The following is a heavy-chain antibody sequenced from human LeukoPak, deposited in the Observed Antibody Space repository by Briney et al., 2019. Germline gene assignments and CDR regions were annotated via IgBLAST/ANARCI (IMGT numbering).Heavy chain of an antibody. CDR3: AKASWVSSADAVL. CDR1: GFIFRDYA. D-gene: IGHD3-16*01. Sequence: GGSLRLSCVASGFIFRDYAMSWVRQAPAGGLEWVSSLRGDGETFYTDSVKGRFTLSRDHSRTTVYLQLNNLGVEDTAVYYCAKASWVSSADAVLWGQGTLVTVS. V-gene: IGHV3-23*01. CDR2: LRGDGET. J-gene: IGHJ4*02.